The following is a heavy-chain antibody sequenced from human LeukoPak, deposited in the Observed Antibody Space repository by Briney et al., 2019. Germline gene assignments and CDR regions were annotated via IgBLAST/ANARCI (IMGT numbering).Heavy chain of an antibody. CDR2: ILPILGTV. CDR1: GDTFNRYA. Sequence: SVKVSCKASGDTFNRYAITWVRQAPGQGLEWMGGILPILGTVNYAQKFQGRVTITTEASPRTAYMELSSLSSDDTAVYYCATAQIYCGGNSCYDAFFEYWGQGTRVTVSS. D-gene: IGHD2-21*01. J-gene: IGHJ4*02. CDR3: ATAQIYCGGNSCYDAFFEY. V-gene: IGHV1-69*05.